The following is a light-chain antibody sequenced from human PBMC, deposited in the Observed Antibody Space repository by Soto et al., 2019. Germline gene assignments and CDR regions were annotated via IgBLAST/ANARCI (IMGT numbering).Light chain of an antibody. CDR1: QSVRSDY. CDR3: QQYGSSVIT. J-gene: IGKJ5*01. CDR2: GAS. Sequence: EVVMTQSPATLSVSPGERATLSCRASQSVRSDYLAWYQQKPGQAPRLLIYGASTRATGIPDRFSGSGSGTGFTLTISRLEPEDFAVYYCQQYGSSVITFGQGTRLEIK. V-gene: IGKV3-20*01.